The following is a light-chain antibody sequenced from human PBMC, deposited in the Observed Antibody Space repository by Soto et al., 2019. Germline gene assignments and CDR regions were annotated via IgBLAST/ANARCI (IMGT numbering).Light chain of an antibody. J-gene: IGKJ1*01. CDR2: AAS. CDR3: QQSYSTLWT. CDR1: QSISNW. Sequence: DIPMTQSPSTVPASVGDRVPITCRASQSISNWLAWYQQKPGTAPKVLIYAASTLQSGVPSRFSGSGSGTDFTLTISCLQSEDFATYYCQQSYSTLWTFGQGTKVDIK. V-gene: IGKV1-12*01.